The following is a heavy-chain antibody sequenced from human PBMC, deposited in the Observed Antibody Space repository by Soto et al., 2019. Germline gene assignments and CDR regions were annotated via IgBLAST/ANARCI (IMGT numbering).Heavy chain of an antibody. CDR3: ARGRYYDSSGYSLPDY. Sequence: QVQLQQWGAGLLKPSETLSLTCAVYGGSFSGYYWSWIRQPPGKGLEWIGEINHSGSTNYNPSLKSRVTISVDTSKNQCSLKLSSVTAADTAVYYCARGRYYDSSGYSLPDYWGQGTLVTVSS. CDR1: GGSFSGYY. V-gene: IGHV4-34*01. CDR2: INHSGST. D-gene: IGHD3-22*01. J-gene: IGHJ4*02.